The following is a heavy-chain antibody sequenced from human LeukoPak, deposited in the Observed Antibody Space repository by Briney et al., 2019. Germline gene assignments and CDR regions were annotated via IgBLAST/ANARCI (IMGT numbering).Heavy chain of an antibody. CDR2: ISESGST. J-gene: IGHJ4*02. D-gene: IGHD6-6*01. Sequence: TGGSLRLSCAASGFTFSNYAMSWVRQAPGKGLEWVSSISESGSTYYADSVKGRFTISRDNSKNTLDLQMNSLRAEDTAVYYCAKGGISSRPRLDYWAQGTLVTV. CDR3: AKGGISSRPRLDY. CDR1: GFTFSNYA. V-gene: IGHV3-23*01.